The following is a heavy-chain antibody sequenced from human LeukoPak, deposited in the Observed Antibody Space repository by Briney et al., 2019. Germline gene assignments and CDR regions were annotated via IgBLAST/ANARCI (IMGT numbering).Heavy chain of an antibody. Sequence: PSETLSLTCTVSGGSISSYYWSWVRQAPGKGLEWVSAISGSGGSTYYADSVKGRFTISRDNSKNTLYLQMNSLRAEDTAVYYCAKDYYYDSSDAFDIWGQGTMVTVSS. CDR1: GGSISSYY. CDR2: ISGSGGST. V-gene: IGHV3-23*01. CDR3: AKDYYYDSSDAFDI. J-gene: IGHJ3*02. D-gene: IGHD3-22*01.